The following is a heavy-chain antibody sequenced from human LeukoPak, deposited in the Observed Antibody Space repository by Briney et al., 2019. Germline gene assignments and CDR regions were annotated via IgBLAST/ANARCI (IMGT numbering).Heavy chain of an antibody. CDR1: GGTFSSYA. CDR3: ARAYRRAYDDAFDI. D-gene: IGHD2-21*01. V-gene: IGHV1-2*04. CDR2: INPHSGDT. J-gene: IGHJ3*02. Sequence: GASVKVSCKASGGTFSSYAISWVRQAPGQGLEWMGWINPHSGDTNYAQKFQGWVTMTRDTSITTAYMELSRLTSDDTAVYYCARAYRRAYDDAFDIWGQGTMVTVSS.